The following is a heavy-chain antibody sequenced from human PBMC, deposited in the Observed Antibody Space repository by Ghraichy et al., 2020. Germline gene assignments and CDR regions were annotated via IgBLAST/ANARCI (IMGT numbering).Heavy chain of an antibody. J-gene: IGHJ2*01. D-gene: IGHD6-13*01. V-gene: IGHV3-48*01. CDR1: GFSFSDYS. CDR2: ITGSSITI. Sequence: GESLNISCEGSGFSFSDYSMIWVRLTPRKALEWVSYITGSSITIFYTDSVKGRFTISRDNAKNSLYLQMNRLRAEDTAVYYCARLPLPRRAAVGDWYFDLWGRGTLVTVSS. CDR3: ARLPLPRRAAVGDWYFDL.